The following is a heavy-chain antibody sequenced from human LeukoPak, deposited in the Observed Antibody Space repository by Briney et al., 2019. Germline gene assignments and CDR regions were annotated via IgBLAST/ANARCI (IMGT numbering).Heavy chain of an antibody. D-gene: IGHD3-22*01. CDR2: INPNSGGT. CDR1: GYTFTGYY. Sequence: ASVKVSCKASGYTFTGYYMHWVRQAPGQGLEWMGWINPNSGGTNYAQKFQGRVTMTRDTSTSTAYMELRSLRSDDTAVYYCARYYDSSGYKPTFDYWGQGTLVTVSS. CDR3: ARYYDSSGYKPTFDY. V-gene: IGHV1-2*02. J-gene: IGHJ4*02.